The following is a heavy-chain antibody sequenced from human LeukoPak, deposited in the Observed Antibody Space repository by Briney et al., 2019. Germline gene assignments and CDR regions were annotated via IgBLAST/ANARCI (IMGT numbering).Heavy chain of an antibody. J-gene: IGHJ4*02. D-gene: IGHD1-1*01. Sequence: SQTLSLTCTVSGGSISSGGYYWSWIRQHPGKGLEWIGYIYYSGSTYYNPSLKSRVTISVDTSKNQFSLKLSSVTAADTAVYYCARLPGTDQTVWYFDYWGQGTLVTVSS. CDR1: GGSISSGGYY. CDR2: IYYSGST. CDR3: ARLPGTDQTVWYFDY. V-gene: IGHV4-31*03.